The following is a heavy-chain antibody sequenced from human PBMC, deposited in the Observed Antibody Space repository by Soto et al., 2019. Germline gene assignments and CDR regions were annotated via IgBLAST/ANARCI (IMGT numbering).Heavy chain of an antibody. D-gene: IGHD6-19*01. V-gene: IGHV4-59*12. CDR1: GGSISSSH. Sequence: SETLSLTCTASGGSISSSHWSWIRQPPGKGLEWIGYMYHSGSTSSNPSLKSRVTISVDTSKNQFSLKLSSVTAADTAVYYCARDRLRYSSGWGAFDIWGQGTMVTVSS. J-gene: IGHJ3*02. CDR3: ARDRLRYSSGWGAFDI. CDR2: MYHSGST.